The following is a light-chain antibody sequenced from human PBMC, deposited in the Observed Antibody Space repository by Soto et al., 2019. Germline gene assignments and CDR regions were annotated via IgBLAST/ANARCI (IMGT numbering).Light chain of an antibody. Sequence: QSVLTQPASASGSPGQSVTISCTGTSSDVGGYNYVSWYQQHPGTAPKLMIYEVSKRPSGVPDRFSGSKSGNTASLTVSGLQAEDEADYYCSSYAGSSNYVFGTGTKVTVL. CDR3: SSYAGSSNYV. V-gene: IGLV2-8*01. J-gene: IGLJ1*01. CDR1: SSDVGGYNY. CDR2: EVS.